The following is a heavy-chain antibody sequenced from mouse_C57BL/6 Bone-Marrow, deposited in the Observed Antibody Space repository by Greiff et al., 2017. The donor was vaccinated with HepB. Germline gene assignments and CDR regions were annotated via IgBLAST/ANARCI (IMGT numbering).Heavy chain of an antibody. CDR2: INPGSGGT. J-gene: IGHJ1*03. CDR1: GYAFTNYL. V-gene: IGHV1-54*01. D-gene: IGHD1-1*01. CDR3: ARGYYGSSRYWYFDV. Sequence: VKVVESGAELVRPGPSVKVSCKASGYAFTNYLIEWVKQRPGQGLEWIGVINPGSGGTNYNEKFKGKATLTADKSSSTAYMQLSSLTSEDSAVYFCARGYYGSSRYWYFDVWGTGTTVTVSS.